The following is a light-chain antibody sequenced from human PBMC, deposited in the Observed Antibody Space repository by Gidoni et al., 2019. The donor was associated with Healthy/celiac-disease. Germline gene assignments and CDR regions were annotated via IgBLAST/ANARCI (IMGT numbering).Light chain of an antibody. Sequence: VLTQSPGTLSLSPGERATLSCRASQSVSCSYLAWYQQKPGQAPRLLIYGASSRATGIPDRFSGSGSGTDFTLIISRLEPEDFAVYYCQQDGSAPETFGQGTKLEIK. J-gene: IGKJ2*01. CDR3: QQDGSAPET. CDR2: GAS. CDR1: QSVSCSY. V-gene: IGKV3-20*01.